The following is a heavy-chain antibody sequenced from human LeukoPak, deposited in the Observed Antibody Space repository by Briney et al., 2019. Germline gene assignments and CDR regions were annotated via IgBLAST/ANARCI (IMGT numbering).Heavy chain of an antibody. CDR1: GGSFSGYY. J-gene: IGHJ4*02. D-gene: IGHD3-9*01. Sequence: SETLSLTCAVYGGSFSGYYRSWIRQPPGKGLEWIGEINHSGSTNYNPSLKSRVTISVDASKNQFSLKLSSVTAADTAVYYCARGGYFGWLLWWGQGTLVTVSS. CDR3: ARGGYFGWLLW. CDR2: INHSGST. V-gene: IGHV4-34*01.